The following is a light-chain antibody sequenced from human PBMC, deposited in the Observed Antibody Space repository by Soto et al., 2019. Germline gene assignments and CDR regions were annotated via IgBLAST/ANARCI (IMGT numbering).Light chain of an antibody. V-gene: IGKV1-6*01. CDR1: QDIRND. CDR2: AAS. CDR3: RQDYNYPRT. J-gene: IGKJ1*01. Sequence: AIQMTQSPTSLSASVGDRVIITCRASQDIRNDLGWYQQKPGKAPQLLIYAASTLQSGVPSRFSGSGSGTDFTLTISSLQPEDFATYYCRQDYNYPRTFGQGTKVEIK.